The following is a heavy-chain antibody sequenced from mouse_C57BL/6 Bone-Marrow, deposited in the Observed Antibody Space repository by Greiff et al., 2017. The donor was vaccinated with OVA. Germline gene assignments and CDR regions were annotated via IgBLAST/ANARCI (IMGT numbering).Heavy chain of an antibody. Sequence: QVQLQQSGAELARPGASVKMSCKASGYTFTSYTMHWVKQRPGQGLEWIGYIYPSSGYTKYNQKFKGKATLTADKSSRTAYMQLSSLPSEDSAVYYCARRAEQGQARFAYWGQGTLVTVSA. D-gene: IGHD3-3*01. J-gene: IGHJ3*01. CDR1: GYTFTSYT. V-gene: IGHV1-4*01. CDR3: ARRAEQGQARFAY. CDR2: IYPSSGYT.